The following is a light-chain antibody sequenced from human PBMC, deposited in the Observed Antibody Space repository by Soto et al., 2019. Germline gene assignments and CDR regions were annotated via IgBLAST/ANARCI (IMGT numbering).Light chain of an antibody. CDR3: SSFAGSNNVV. CDR2: EVT. CDR1: SSDVGGFNY. Sequence: QSALTQPPSASGSPGQXXTISCTGTSSDVGGFNYVSWYQHHPGKAPKLMIYEVTKRPSGVPDRFSGSKSGNTASLTVSGLQAEDEADYYCSSFAGSNNVVFGGGTKVTVL. J-gene: IGLJ2*01. V-gene: IGLV2-8*01.